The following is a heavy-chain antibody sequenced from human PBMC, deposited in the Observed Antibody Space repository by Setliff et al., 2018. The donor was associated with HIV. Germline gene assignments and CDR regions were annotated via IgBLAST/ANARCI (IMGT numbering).Heavy chain of an antibody. V-gene: IGHV4-38-2*02. Sequence: SETLSLTCAVSGYSISSGYYWGWIRQPPGKGLEWIGSIYHSGSTYNNPSLKSRLTISVDTSTNQFSLKLRSVTAADTAVYYCVRELLGSGGTVPEVNFFDSWGQGTLVTVSS. J-gene: IGHJ5*01. CDR2: IYHSGST. CDR1: GYSISSGYY. D-gene: IGHD1-26*01. CDR3: VRELLGSGGTVPEVNFFDS.